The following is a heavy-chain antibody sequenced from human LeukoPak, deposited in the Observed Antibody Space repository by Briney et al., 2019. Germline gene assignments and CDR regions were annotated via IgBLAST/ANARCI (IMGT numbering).Heavy chain of an antibody. CDR1: GGTFSSYA. CDR2: IIPILGIA. V-gene: IGHV1-69*04. D-gene: IGHD3-22*01. Sequence: SVKVSCKASGGTFSSYAISWVRQAPGQGLEWMGRIIPILGIANYAQKFQGRVTITADKSTSTAYMELSSLRSEDTAVYYCARDHGRTYYYDSSGSEPDYWGQGTLVTVSS. CDR3: ARDHGRTYYYDSSGSEPDY. J-gene: IGHJ4*02.